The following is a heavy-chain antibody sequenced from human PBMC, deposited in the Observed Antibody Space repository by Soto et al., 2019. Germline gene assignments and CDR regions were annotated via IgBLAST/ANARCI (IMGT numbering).Heavy chain of an antibody. V-gene: IGHV3-23*01. CDR3: AKDVSYDSSVSAY. CDR1: GFTFSSYA. CDR2: ISGSGGST. D-gene: IGHD3-22*01. Sequence: GGSLRLSCAASGFTFSSYAMSWVRQAPGKGLEWVSAISGSGGSTYYADSVKGRFTISRDNSKNTLYLQMNSVRAEDTAVYYCAKDVSYDSSVSAYWGQGTLVTVSS. J-gene: IGHJ4*02.